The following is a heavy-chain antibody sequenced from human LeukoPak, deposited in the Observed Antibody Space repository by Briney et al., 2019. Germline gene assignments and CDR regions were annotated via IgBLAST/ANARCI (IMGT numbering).Heavy chain of an antibody. CDR2: ISSSSSTI. CDR3: ARSFGEFGNAFDI. D-gene: IGHD3-10*01. J-gene: IGHJ3*02. V-gene: IGHV3-48*04. CDR1: GSTFSSYS. Sequence: GGSLRLSCAASGSTFSSYSMNWVRQAPGKGLEWVSYISSSSSTINYADSVKGRFTISRDNAKNSLYLQMNSLRAEDTAVYYCARSFGEFGNAFDIWGQGTVFTVSS.